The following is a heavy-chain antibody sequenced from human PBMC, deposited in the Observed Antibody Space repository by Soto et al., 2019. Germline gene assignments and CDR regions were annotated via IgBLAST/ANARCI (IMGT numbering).Heavy chain of an antibody. Sequence: SETLSLTCTVSGGSISSYYWSWIRQPPGKGLEWIGYIYYSGSTNYNPSLKSRVTISVDTSKNQFSLKLSSVTAADTAVYYCATNDYGDEDAFDIWGQGTMVTVSS. CDR1: GGSISSYY. CDR3: ATNDYGDEDAFDI. J-gene: IGHJ3*02. V-gene: IGHV4-59*08. D-gene: IGHD4-17*01. CDR2: IYYSGST.